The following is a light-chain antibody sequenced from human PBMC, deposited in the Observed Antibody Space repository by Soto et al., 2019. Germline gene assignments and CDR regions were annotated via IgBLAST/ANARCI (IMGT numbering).Light chain of an antibody. Sequence: QSALTQPASLSGSPGQSITISCTGTSSDIGSYNLVSWYQQHPGNVPKVMIYEVDKRPSGVSNRFSGSKSGNTASLTTSGLQSEDEADYYCWAYAGSNSYVFGTGTKVTVL. J-gene: IGLJ1*01. CDR1: SSDIGSYNL. CDR3: WAYAGSNSYV. V-gene: IGLV2-23*02. CDR2: EVD.